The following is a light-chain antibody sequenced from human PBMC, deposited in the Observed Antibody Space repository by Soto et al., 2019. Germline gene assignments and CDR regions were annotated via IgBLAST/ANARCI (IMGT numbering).Light chain of an antibody. CDR1: QSVSSSY. V-gene: IGKV3-20*01. Sequence: EIVLTQSPATLSLSPGERATLSCRASQSVSSSYLAWYQQKPGQAPRLLIYGASSRATGIPDRFSGSGSGTDFTLTISRLEPEDFAVYYCQQYNNWPPATFGQGTKVDIK. CDR3: QQYNNWPPAT. J-gene: IGKJ1*01. CDR2: GAS.